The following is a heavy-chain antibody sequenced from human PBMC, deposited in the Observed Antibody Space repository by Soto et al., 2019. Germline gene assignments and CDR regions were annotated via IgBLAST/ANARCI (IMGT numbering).Heavy chain of an antibody. D-gene: IGHD2-2*01. CDR3: TRGPRPSSIGTVAV. CDR2: ISDYGARI. V-gene: IGHV3-74*01. J-gene: IGHJ4*02. Sequence: GGSLRLSCVASGFVFEVYWMHWVRQVPGKGLEWVSRISDYGARIDYADSVRGRFTISRDNAKNALYLQMNALRGEDTAVYFCTRGPRPSSIGTVAVWGRGVLVTVSS. CDR1: GFVFEVYW.